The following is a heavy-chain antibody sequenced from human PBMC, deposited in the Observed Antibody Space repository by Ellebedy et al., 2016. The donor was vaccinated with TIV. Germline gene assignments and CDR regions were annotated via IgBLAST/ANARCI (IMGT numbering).Heavy chain of an antibody. D-gene: IGHD6-19*01. Sequence: GESLKISXQGSRYSFTSYWIGWVRQMPGKGLEWMGIIYPGDSDTRYSPSFQGQVTISADKSISTAYLQWSSLKASDTAMYYCARQGDSSGWMSFDYWGQGTLVTVSS. CDR1: RYSFTSYW. V-gene: IGHV5-51*01. CDR2: IYPGDSDT. J-gene: IGHJ4*02. CDR3: ARQGDSSGWMSFDY.